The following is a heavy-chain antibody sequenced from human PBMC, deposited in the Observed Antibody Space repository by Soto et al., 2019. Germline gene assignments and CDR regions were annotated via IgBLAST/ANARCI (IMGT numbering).Heavy chain of an antibody. Sequence: ASVKVSCKASGYTFTGYYMHWVRQAPGQGLEWMGWINPNSGGTNYAQKFQGRVTMTRDTSISTAYMELSRLRSDDTAVYYCARKDYYYDVYYFDYWGQGTLVTVSS. J-gene: IGHJ4*02. CDR1: GYTFTGYY. V-gene: IGHV1-2*02. CDR2: INPNSGGT. CDR3: ARKDYYYDVYYFDY. D-gene: IGHD3-22*01.